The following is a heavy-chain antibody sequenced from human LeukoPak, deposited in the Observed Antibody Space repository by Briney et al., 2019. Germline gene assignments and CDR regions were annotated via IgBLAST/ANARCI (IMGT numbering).Heavy chain of an antibody. Sequence: SETLSLTCTVSGGSISSSSYYWGWIRQPPGKGLEWIGSIYYSGSTYYNPSLKSRVTISVDTSKNQFSLKLSSVTAADTAVYYCARRATGPPNAFDIWGQGTMVTVSS. CDR3: ARRATGPPNAFDI. D-gene: IGHD1-1*01. V-gene: IGHV4-39*01. J-gene: IGHJ3*02. CDR1: GGSISSSSYY. CDR2: IYYSGST.